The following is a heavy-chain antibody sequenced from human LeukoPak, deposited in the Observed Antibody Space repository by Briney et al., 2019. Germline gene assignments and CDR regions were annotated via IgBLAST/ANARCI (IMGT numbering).Heavy chain of an antibody. CDR2: INHSGST. CDR1: GVSFSGYY. J-gene: IGHJ4*02. D-gene: IGHD6-6*01. CDR3: ARGRKQAAQYYFDY. V-gene: IGHV4-34*01. Sequence: SETLSLTCAVYGVSFSGYYWSWIRQPPGKGLEWIGEINHSGSTNYNPSLKSRVTISVDTSKNQFSLKLSSVTAADTAVYYCARGRKQAAQYYFDYWGQGTLVTVSS.